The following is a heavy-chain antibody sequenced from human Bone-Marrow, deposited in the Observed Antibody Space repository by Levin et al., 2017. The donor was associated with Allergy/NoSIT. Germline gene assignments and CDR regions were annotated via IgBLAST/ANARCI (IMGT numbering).Heavy chain of an antibody. Sequence: GESLKISCAASGFTFSSYGMHWVRQAPGKGLEWVAVIWYDGSNKYYADSVKGRFTISRDNSKNTLYLQMNSLRAEDTAVYYCARDSLLWFREFDYWGQGTLVTVSS. CDR1: GFTFSSYG. J-gene: IGHJ4*02. CDR3: ARDSLLWFREFDY. V-gene: IGHV3-33*01. CDR2: IWYDGSNK. D-gene: IGHD3-10*01.